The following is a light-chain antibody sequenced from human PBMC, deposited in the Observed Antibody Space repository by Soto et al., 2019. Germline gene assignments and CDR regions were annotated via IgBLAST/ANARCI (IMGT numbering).Light chain of an antibody. V-gene: IGKV1-5*03. J-gene: IGKJ1*01. CDR3: QQYSTFPWT. Sequence: DIQLTHSPSTLSASIGDRVTITCRASQSIASWLAWYQQRPGKAPNVLIYKASNLERGVPSRFSGSGSETEFTLTLSSLQPEDFATYYCQQYSTFPWTFGQGTKVEL. CDR2: KAS. CDR1: QSIASW.